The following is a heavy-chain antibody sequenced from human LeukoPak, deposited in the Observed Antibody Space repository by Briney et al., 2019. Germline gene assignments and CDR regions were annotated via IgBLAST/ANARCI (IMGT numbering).Heavy chain of an antibody. CDR3: AGVSFSSGWYRDY. Sequence: SGGSLRLSCAASGFTYSISAMSWVRQAPGKGLEWVSVIYSGGSTYYAASVKGRFSVSRDNSKNTVYLQMNSLRAEDTAVYYCAGVSFSSGWYRDYWGQGTLVTVSS. D-gene: IGHD6-19*01. CDR1: GFTYSISA. J-gene: IGHJ4*02. CDR2: IYSGGST. V-gene: IGHV3-53*01.